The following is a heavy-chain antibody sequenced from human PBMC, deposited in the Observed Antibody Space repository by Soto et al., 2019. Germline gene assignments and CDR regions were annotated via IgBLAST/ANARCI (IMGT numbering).Heavy chain of an antibody. J-gene: IGHJ4*02. Sequence: PGGSLRLSCAASGFTFSSYAMHWVRQVPGEGLVWVSSINNDGSRTWYADSVRGRIAMSRDNARNLVYLQMNSLRAEDTAVYYCGTTFEYWGQGALVTVSS. V-gene: IGHV3-74*01. CDR1: GFTFSSYA. CDR2: INNDGSRT. D-gene: IGHD1-26*01. CDR3: GTTFEY.